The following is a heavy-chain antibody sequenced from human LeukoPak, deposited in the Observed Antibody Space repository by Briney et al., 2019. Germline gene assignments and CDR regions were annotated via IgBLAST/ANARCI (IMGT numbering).Heavy chain of an antibody. Sequence: PGGSLRLSCEGSEFTFSSYSMNWVRQAPGKGLEWVSHISGASVSIFYTDSVKGRFTISRDNGKNSLYLHMNSLTAEDTAVYYCARATYYFDSVGAFDIWGQGTLVTVSS. J-gene: IGHJ3*02. D-gene: IGHD3-10*01. CDR3: ARATYYFDSVGAFDI. CDR2: ISGASVSI. CDR1: EFTFSSYS. V-gene: IGHV3-48*01.